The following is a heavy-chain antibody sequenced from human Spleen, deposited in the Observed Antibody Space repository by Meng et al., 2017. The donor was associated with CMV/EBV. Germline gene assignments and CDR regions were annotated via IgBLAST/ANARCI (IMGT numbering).Heavy chain of an antibody. D-gene: IGHD6-19*01. Sequence: ASVKISCKASGYIFTKYGVNWMRQAPGQGPEWMGWISAYNGDTMYAPKVQGRVTMTTDTSTSTAYMEQRGLRSDDTAVYYCARDAGTIAVSGIGDYWGQGTLVTVSS. V-gene: IGHV1-18*01. CDR3: ARDAGTIAVSGIGDY. CDR1: GYIFTKYG. CDR2: ISAYNGDT. J-gene: IGHJ4*02.